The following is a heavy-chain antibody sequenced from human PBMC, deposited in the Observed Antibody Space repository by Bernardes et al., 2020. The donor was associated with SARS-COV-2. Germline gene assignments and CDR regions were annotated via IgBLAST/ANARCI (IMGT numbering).Heavy chain of an antibody. V-gene: IGHV4-59*08. CDR1: GGSMSSYY. CDR2: IYYSGST. CDR3: ARLRADSLGGGFDS. D-gene: IGHD1-26*01. Sequence: SETLSLTRTVSGGSMSSYYWSWIRQPPGKELEWIAYIYYSGSTNYNPSLESRVTISIDTSKNQFSLKLSSVTAADTAMYYCARLRADSLGGGFDSWGQGTLVTVSS. J-gene: IGHJ4*02.